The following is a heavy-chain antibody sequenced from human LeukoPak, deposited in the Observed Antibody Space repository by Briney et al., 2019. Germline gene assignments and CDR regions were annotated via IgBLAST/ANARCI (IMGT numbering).Heavy chain of an antibody. Sequence: GGSLRLSCAASGFAFSSQAMGWVRQAPGKGLEWVSVISDSGSITYYADSVKGRFTISRDNSKNTLFLQMNSLRAEDTAVYYCARDPMTYYYDSSGYPSYWGQGTLVTVSS. CDR2: ISDSGSIT. J-gene: IGHJ4*02. D-gene: IGHD3-22*01. V-gene: IGHV3-23*01. CDR1: GFAFSSQA. CDR3: ARDPMTYYYDSSGYPSY.